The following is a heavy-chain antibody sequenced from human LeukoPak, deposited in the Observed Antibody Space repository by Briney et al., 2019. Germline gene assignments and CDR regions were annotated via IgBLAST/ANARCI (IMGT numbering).Heavy chain of an antibody. V-gene: IGHV4-38-2*01. Sequence: GSLRLSCAASGFAFSSYAMSWVRQPPGKGLEWIGTIYHSGGTFYNPSLKSRVTISVDTSKNQFSLKLSSVTAADTAIYYCARIPYDSSGFGIFDYWGQGTLVTVSS. CDR1: GFAFSSYA. CDR3: ARIPYDSSGFGIFDY. D-gene: IGHD3-22*01. CDR2: IYHSGGT. J-gene: IGHJ4*02.